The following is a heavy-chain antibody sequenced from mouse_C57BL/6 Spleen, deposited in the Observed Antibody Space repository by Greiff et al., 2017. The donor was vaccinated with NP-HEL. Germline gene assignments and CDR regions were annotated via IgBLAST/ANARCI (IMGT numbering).Heavy chain of an antibody. J-gene: IGHJ3*01. CDR1: GYTFTSYW. CDR2: IHPSDSDT. D-gene: IGHD2-3*01. Sequence: QVHVKQPGAELVKPGASVKVSCKASGYTFTSYWMHWVKQRPGQGLEWIGRIHPSDSDTNYNQKFKGKATLTVDKSSSTAYMQLSSLTSEDSAVYYCAPYDGYYEGFAYWGQGTLVTVSA. V-gene: IGHV1-74*01. CDR3: APYDGYYEGFAY.